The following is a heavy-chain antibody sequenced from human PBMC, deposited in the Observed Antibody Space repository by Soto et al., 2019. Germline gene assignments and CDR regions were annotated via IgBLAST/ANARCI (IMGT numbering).Heavy chain of an antibody. J-gene: IGHJ1*01. Sequence: ASVKVSCKASGYTFTSYGINWVRQAPGQGLEWMGWISAYNGNTNYAQKLQGRVTMTTDTSTSTAYMELRSLRSDDTAVYYCAREPKTYYYDSSGYRPLQHWGQSTLVTVSS. CDR3: AREPKTYYYDSSGYRPLQH. D-gene: IGHD3-22*01. CDR2: ISAYNGNT. CDR1: GYTFTSYG. V-gene: IGHV1-18*01.